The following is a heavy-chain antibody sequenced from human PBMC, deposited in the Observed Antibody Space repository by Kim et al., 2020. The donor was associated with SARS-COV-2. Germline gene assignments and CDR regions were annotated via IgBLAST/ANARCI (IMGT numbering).Heavy chain of an antibody. D-gene: IGHD1-20*01. J-gene: IGHJ6*02. CDR1: GYTFTGYY. V-gene: IGHV1-2*02. CDR3: ARGITGTYYYYYGMDV. CDR2: INPNSGGT. Sequence: ASVKVSCKASGYTFTGYYMHWVRQAPGQGLEWMGWINPNSGGTNYAQKFQGRVTMTRDTSISTAYMELSRLRSDDTAVYYCARGITGTYYYYYGMDVWGQGTTVTVSS.